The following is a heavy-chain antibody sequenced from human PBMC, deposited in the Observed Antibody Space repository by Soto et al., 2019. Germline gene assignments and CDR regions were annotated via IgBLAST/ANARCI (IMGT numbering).Heavy chain of an antibody. CDR3: ARAPDILTGYDYYYGMDV. J-gene: IGHJ6*02. V-gene: IGHV4-30-4*01. CDR2: IYYSGST. D-gene: IGHD3-9*01. CDR1: GGSISSGDYY. Sequence: QVQLQESGPGLVKPSQTLSLTCTVSGGSISSGDYYWSWIRQPPGKGLEWIGYIYYSGSTYYNPSLKSRVTISVDTSKNQFSLKLSSVTAADTAVYYCARAPDILTGYDYYYGMDVWGQGTTVTVSS.